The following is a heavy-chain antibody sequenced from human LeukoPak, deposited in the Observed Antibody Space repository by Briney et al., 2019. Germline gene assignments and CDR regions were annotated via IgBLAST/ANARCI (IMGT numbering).Heavy chain of an antibody. CDR2: ISGSGGST. D-gene: IGHD1-26*01. Sequence: GGSLRLSCAASGFTFSSYAMSWIRQAPGKGLEWVSAISGSGGSTYYADSVKGRFTISRDNSKDTLYLQMNSLRAEDTAVYYCAKDPGSYALGHLDYWGQGTLVTVSS. CDR1: GFTFSSYA. V-gene: IGHV3-23*01. CDR3: AKDPGSYALGHLDY. J-gene: IGHJ4*02.